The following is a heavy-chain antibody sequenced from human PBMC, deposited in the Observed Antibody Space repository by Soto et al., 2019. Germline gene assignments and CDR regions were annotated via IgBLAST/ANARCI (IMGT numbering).Heavy chain of an antibody. CDR1: GFTFSGYA. Sequence: RRLSCAASGFTFSGYAMSWVRQAPGKGLEWVSGLSGSGGTLYADSVKGRFTISRDNSKNTLYLQMNSLRAEDAAIYYCAKEKDYDYVWGSSRYTSDYWGQGTLVTVSS. D-gene: IGHD3-16*02. V-gene: IGHV3-23*01. CDR3: AKEKDYDYVWGSSRYTSDY. J-gene: IGHJ4*02. CDR2: LSGSGGT.